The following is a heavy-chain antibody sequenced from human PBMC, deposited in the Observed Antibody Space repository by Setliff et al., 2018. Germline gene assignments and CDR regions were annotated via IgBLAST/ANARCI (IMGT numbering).Heavy chain of an antibody. J-gene: IGHJ6*02. V-gene: IGHV1-18*01. CDR1: GYTFTNYG. CDR2: ISAYTGNT. Sequence: EASVKVSCKASGYTFTNYGINWVRQAPGQGLEWMGWISAYTGNTYYAQKFQGRVAITTDTSTSTAYMELRSLRSDDTAVYYCAKGGNITRETYYYYGMDVWGQGATVTVSS. CDR3: AKGGNITRETYYYYGMDV. D-gene: IGHD1-20*01.